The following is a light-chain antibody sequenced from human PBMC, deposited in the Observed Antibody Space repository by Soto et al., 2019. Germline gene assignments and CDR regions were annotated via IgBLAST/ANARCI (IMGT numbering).Light chain of an antibody. CDR3: AQGLATPFT. V-gene: IGKV2-28*01. Sequence: EIVLTQSPLSLPVTPGEPASISCRSSRNLLHSNGYYYLDWYLQKPGQSPQLLIYLGSNRASGVPDRFCGSGSGTDFTLTISRVEAEDVGVYFCAQGLATPFTFGGGTKVEIK. CDR2: LGS. J-gene: IGKJ4*01. CDR1: RNLLHSNGYYY.